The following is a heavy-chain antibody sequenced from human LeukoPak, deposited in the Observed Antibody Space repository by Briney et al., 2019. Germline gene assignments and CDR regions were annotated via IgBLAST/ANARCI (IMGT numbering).Heavy chain of an antibody. CDR1: GLTISNNF. Sequence: GGSLRLSCAASGLTISNNFMGWVRQAPGKGLEWVSLIYSGGSAYSADSAKGRFTISRDNAKNSLFLQVNSLRPEDAPLYYCARLGYCNTGSCYPLDYWGQGTLVTVSS. CDR3: ARLGYCNTGSCYPLDY. J-gene: IGHJ4*02. D-gene: IGHD2-15*01. CDR2: IYSGGSA. V-gene: IGHV3-66*04.